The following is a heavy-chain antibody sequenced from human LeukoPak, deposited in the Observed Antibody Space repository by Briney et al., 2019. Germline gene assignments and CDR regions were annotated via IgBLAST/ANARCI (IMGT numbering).Heavy chain of an antibody. CDR2: INPNSGGT. Sequence: GASVKVSCKASGYTFTGYYMHWVRQAPGQGLEWMGWINPNSGGTNYAQKFQGRVTMTRDTSISTAYMELSRLRSDDTAVYYCAGDVLWFGEFTGYWGQGTLVTVSS. V-gene: IGHV1-2*02. CDR1: GYTFTGYY. CDR3: AGDVLWFGEFTGY. J-gene: IGHJ4*02. D-gene: IGHD3-10*01.